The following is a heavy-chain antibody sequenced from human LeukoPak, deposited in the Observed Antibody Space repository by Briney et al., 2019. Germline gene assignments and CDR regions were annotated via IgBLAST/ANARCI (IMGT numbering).Heavy chain of an antibody. V-gene: IGHV3-43*01. CDR1: GFTFDDYT. D-gene: IGHD5-24*01. Sequence: GGSLRLSCAASGFTFDDYTMHWVRQAPGKGLEWVSLISWDGGSTYYADSVKGRFTISRDNSKNSLYLQMNSLRTEDAALYYCAKEKYGYKYFDYWGQGTLVTVSS. J-gene: IGHJ4*02. CDR3: AKEKYGYKYFDY. CDR2: ISWDGGST.